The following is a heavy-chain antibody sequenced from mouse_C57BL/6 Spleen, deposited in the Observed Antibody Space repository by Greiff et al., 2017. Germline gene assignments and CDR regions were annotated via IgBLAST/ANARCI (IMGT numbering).Heavy chain of an antibody. CDR3: ARDDYPFAY. D-gene: IGHD2-4*01. CDR1: GYTFTSYW. J-gene: IGHJ3*01. Sequence: VQLQQPGAELVRPGTSVKLSCKASGYTFTSYWMHWVKQRPGQGLEWIGVIDPSDSYTNYNQKFKGKATLTVDTSSSTAYMQLSSLTSEDSAVYYCARDDYPFAYWGQGTLVTVSA. CDR2: IDPSDSYT. V-gene: IGHV1-59*01.